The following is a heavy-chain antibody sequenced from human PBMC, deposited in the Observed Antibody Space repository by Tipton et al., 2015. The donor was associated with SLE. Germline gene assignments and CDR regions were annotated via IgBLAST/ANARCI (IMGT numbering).Heavy chain of an antibody. J-gene: IGHJ4*02. Sequence: SLRLSCEASGFTFSNHWMNWVRQAPGKGPEWVANIKQDGSDKFYADSLKGRLTISRDNAKNSLHLEMNSLRTEDTGVYYCVRGDGWIPTSGGQGTPVTVS. CDR2: IKQDGSDK. CDR1: GFTFSNHW. D-gene: IGHD5-24*01. V-gene: IGHV3-7*01. CDR3: VRGDGWIPTS.